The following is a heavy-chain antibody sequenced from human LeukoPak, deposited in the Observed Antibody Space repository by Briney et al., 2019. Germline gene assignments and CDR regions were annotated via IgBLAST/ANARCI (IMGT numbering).Heavy chain of an antibody. D-gene: IGHD2-2*01. CDR1: GFTFSSYG. V-gene: IGHV3-30*02. J-gene: IGHJ4*02. CDR3: AKDETRPTRPGFDY. CDR2: IRYDGSNK. Sequence: LPGGSLRLSCAASGFTFSSYGMHWVRQAPGKGLEWVAFIRYDGSNKYYADSVKGRFTISRDNSKNTLYLQMNSLRAEDTAVYYCAKDETRPTRPGFDYWGQGTLVTVSS.